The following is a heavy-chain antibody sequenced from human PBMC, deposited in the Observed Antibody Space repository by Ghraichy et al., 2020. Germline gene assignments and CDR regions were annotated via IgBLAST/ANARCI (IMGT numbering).Heavy chain of an antibody. J-gene: IGHJ4*02. CDR3: VQGGHDFDY. D-gene: IGHD3-16*01. V-gene: IGHV3-11*06. CDR2: ISSSSSYT. Sequence: GSLRLSCAASGFTFSDYYMSWIRQAPGKGLEWVSYISSSSSYTNYADSVKGRFTISRDNAKNSLYLQMNSLTAEDTAVYYCVQGGHDFDYWGQGTLVTVSS. CDR1: GFTFSDYY.